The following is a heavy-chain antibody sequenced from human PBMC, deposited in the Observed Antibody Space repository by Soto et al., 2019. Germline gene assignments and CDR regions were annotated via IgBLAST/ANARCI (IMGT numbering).Heavy chain of an antibody. CDR2: INPNSGGT. CDR1: GYTFTGYY. D-gene: IGHD1-26*01. J-gene: IGHJ5*02. Sequence: ASVKVSCKASGYTFTGYYMHWVRQAPGQGLEWMGWINPNSGGTNYAQKFQGWVTMTRDTSISTAYMELSRLRSDDTAVYYCAREGYSGSYNWYDPWGQGTLVTVSS. CDR3: AREGYSGSYNWYDP. V-gene: IGHV1-2*04.